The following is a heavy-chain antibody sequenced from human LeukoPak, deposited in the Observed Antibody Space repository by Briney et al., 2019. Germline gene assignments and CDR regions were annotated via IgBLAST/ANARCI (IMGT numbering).Heavy chain of an antibody. V-gene: IGHV3-74*01. CDR1: GFSFSTYW. J-gene: IGHJ5*02. CDR3: AKSGQYCSGGSCQNWFDP. D-gene: IGHD2-15*01. Sequence: GGSLRLSCAASGFSFSTYWMHWVRQAPGEGLVWGSRIDFDGTDTVYADSVKGRFTISRDNAKNSLYLQMNSLRVEDTALYYCAKSGQYCSGGSCQNWFDPWGQGTLVTVSS. CDR2: IDFDGTDT.